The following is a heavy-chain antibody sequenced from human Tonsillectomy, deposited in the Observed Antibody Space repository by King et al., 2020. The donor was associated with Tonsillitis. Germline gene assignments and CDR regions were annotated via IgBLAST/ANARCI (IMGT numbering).Heavy chain of an antibody. CDR3: AKSTRPHYGDFFDASDV. J-gene: IGHJ3*01. Sequence: VQLVEAGGGLGQPGGSLRLSCAASGFSFSTYAMSWVRQAPGKGLELVYSISGCGTSTDYTYSVNGRFTISRDNSKETLSLQMSSLRVEDTAIYYCAKSTRPHYGDFFDASDVWGQGTMVTVSS. D-gene: IGHD4-17*01. V-gene: IGHV3-23*04. CDR1: GFSFSTYA. CDR2: ISGCGTST.